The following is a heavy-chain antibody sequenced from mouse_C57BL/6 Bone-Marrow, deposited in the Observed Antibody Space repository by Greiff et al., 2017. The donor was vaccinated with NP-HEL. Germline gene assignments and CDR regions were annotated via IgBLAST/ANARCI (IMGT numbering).Heavy chain of an antibody. CDR2: IDPDDGET. V-gene: IGHV14-2*01. Sequence: EVKLVESGAELVKPGASVKLSCTASGFNIKDYYMHWVKQRTEQGLEWIGRIDPDDGETKYAPKFQGKATITADTSSNTAYLQLSRLTSEDTAVYYCATITTVVGYYAMDYWGQGTSVTVSS. J-gene: IGHJ4*01. CDR1: GFNIKDYY. D-gene: IGHD1-1*01. CDR3: ATITTVVGYYAMDY.